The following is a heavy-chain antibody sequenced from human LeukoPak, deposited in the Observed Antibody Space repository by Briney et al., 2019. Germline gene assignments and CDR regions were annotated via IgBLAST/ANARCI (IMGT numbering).Heavy chain of an antibody. D-gene: IGHD5-18*01. J-gene: IGHJ4*02. CDR2: IDPSDSYT. V-gene: IGHV5-10-1*01. CDR3: ARHEGYSYDSDY. Sequence: GESLKISCNGSGYXFTSYWISWVRQMPGKGLEWMGRIDPSDSYTNYSPSFQGHVTISADKSISTAYLQWSSLKASDTAMYYCARHEGYSYDSDYWGQGTLVTVSS. CDR1: GYXFTSYW.